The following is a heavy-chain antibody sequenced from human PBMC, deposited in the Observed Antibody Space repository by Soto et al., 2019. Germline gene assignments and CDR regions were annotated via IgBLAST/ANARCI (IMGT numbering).Heavy chain of an antibody. CDR2: INAGSGHA. D-gene: IGHD4-17*01. CDR3: ARGIRWSGADDYGTKYFDY. CDR1: GYNFAVHS. Sequence: QVQLVQSGTEVKKPGASVKVSCKASGYNFAVHSIHWVRQAPGQRFEWMGWINAGSGHAKYSQNFQGRLTLTTDPSATTIYTELTNLRSEDTALYICARGIRWSGADDYGTKYFDYWGQGALVTVSS. J-gene: IGHJ4*02. V-gene: IGHV1-3*01.